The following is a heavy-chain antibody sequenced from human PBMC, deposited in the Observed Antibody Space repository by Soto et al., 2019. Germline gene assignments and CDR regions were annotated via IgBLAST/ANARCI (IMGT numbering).Heavy chain of an antibody. V-gene: IGHV3-7*03. Sequence: EVQLVESGGGLVQPGGSLKLSCAASGFNFNTYWMGWVRQAPGKGLEWVANIKQDGSEKYYGDSVRGRFTISRDKANNSLYLHMNSVRAEDTAVYFCARDRNVVVPAAIPYVDFWGQGTTVTVSS. J-gene: IGHJ6*02. CDR1: GFNFNTYW. CDR2: IKQDGSEK. CDR3: ARDRNVVVPAAIPYVDF. D-gene: IGHD2-15*01.